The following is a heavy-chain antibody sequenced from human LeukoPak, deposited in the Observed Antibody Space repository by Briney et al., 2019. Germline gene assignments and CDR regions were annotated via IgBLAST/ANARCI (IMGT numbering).Heavy chain of an antibody. CDR1: GYTFTDYT. J-gene: IGHJ4*02. D-gene: IGHD3-22*01. CDR3: ANPRNESSGYYYVD. Sequence: ASVKVSCKASGYTFTDYTMHWLRQAPGQRLDWMGWINGGSGNTKYSPEFQGGVTITRDTSASTAYMELSSLGSGATAGYYCANPRNESSGYYYVDWAKGTLATVSS. V-gene: IGHV1-3*01. CDR2: INGGSGNT.